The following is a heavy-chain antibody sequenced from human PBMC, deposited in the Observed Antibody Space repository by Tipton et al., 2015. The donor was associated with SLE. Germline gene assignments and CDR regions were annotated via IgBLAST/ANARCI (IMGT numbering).Heavy chain of an antibody. CDR1: GGSISSSSYY. V-gene: IGHV4-39*01. CDR2: IYYSGST. CDR3: ARQGTGFGSGRDDY. D-gene: IGHD1-14*01. Sequence: LRLSCTVSGGSISSSSYYWGWIRQPPGKGLEWIGSIYYSGSTYYNPSLKSRVTTSVDTSKNQFSLSLYSVTVEDTAVYYCARQGTGFGSGRDDYWGQGILVTVSS. J-gene: IGHJ4*02.